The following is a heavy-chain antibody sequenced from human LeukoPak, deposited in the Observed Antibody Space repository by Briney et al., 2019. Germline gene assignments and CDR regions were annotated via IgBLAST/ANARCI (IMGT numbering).Heavy chain of an antibody. D-gene: IGHD3-22*01. Sequence: GGSLRLSCAVSGFTFSSYWMSWVRQAPGKGLEWVANIKEDGTEKYYQDSVKGRFTISRDNAKNSLYLQMNSLRAEDTAVYYCAREVVLSTSAWFEFWGQGTLVTVSS. CDR1: GFTFSSYW. CDR2: IKEDGTEK. CDR3: AREVVLSTSAWFEF. J-gene: IGHJ4*02. V-gene: IGHV3-7*01.